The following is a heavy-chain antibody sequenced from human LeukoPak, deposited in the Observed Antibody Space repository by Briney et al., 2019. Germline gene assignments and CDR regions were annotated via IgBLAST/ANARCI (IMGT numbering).Heavy chain of an antibody. CDR3: ARTYCGGDCYYSYFDY. CDR1: GYTFTSYW. J-gene: IGHJ4*02. CDR2: IYPGDSDR. Sequence: GESLKISCKGSGYTFTSYWIGWVRQMPGKGLEWMGVIYPGDSDRRYSPSFQGQVTISADKSISTAYLQWSSLKASDTAMYYCARTYCGGDCYYSYFDYWGQGTLVTVSS. D-gene: IGHD2-21*02. V-gene: IGHV5-51*01.